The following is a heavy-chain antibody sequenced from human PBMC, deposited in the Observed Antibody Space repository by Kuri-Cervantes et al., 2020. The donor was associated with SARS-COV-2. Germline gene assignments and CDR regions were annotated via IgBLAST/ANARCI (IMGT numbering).Heavy chain of an antibody. D-gene: IGHD2-2*01. V-gene: IGHV1-2*02. Sequence: ASVKVSCKASGYTFTGYYMHWVRQAPGQGLEWMGWINPNSGGTNYAQKFQGRVTMTRDTSISTAYMELSRLRSDDTAVYYCARVPKIGHCSSTSCYYFDYWGQGTLVTVSS. CDR3: ARVPKIGHCSSTSCYYFDY. J-gene: IGHJ4*02. CDR1: GYTFTGYY. CDR2: INPNSGGT.